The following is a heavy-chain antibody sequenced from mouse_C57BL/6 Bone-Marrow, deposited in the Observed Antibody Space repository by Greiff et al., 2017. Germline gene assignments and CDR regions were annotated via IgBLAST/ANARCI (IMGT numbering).Heavy chain of an antibody. V-gene: IGHV2-2*01. CDR2: IWSGGST. CDR1: GFSLTSYG. D-gene: IGHD1-1*01. CDR3: ARWVINTVVFDY. J-gene: IGHJ2*01. Sequence: VQLQQSGPGLVQPSQSLSITCTVSGFSLTSYGVHWVRQSPGKGLEWLGVIWSGGSTDYNAAFISRLSISKDNSKSQVFFKMNSLQADDTTINYCARWVINTVVFDYWGQGTTLTVSS.